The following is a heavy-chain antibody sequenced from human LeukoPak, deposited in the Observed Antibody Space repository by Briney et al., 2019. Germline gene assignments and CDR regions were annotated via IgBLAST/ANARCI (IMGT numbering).Heavy chain of an antibody. CDR2: ISGSGNNR. CDR3: ARDGTGFDY. V-gene: IGHV3-21*01. D-gene: IGHD1-7*01. J-gene: IGHJ4*02. Sequence: PGGSLRLPCAASGFTFKSFSMNWVRQTPGKGLEWVSAISGSGNNRYYADSLKGRFTISRDNAKNSLYLQMNSLRAEDTAVYYCARDGTGFDYWGQGTLVTVSS. CDR1: GFTFKSFS.